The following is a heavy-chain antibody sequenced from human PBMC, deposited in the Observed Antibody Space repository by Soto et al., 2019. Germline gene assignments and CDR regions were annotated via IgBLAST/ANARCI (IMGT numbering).Heavy chain of an antibody. CDR3: ARDRVRYCSGGSCYGAAYFDY. V-gene: IGHV3-74*01. CDR2: INSDGSST. D-gene: IGHD2-15*01. CDR1: GFTFSSYR. J-gene: IGHJ4*02. Sequence: GGSLRLSCAASGFTFSSYRMHWVRQAPGKGLVWVSRINSDGSSTTYADSVKGRFTISRDNAKNTLYLQMNSLRAEDTAVYYCARDRVRYCSGGSCYGAAYFDYWGQGTLVTVSS.